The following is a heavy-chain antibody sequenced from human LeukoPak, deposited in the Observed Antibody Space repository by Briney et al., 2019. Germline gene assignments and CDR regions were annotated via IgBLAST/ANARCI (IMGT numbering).Heavy chain of an antibody. D-gene: IGHD3-22*01. CDR1: GGSISSYY. V-gene: IGHV4-59*01. Sequence: SETLSLTCTVSGGSISSYYWSWIRQPPGKGLEWIGYIYYGGSTNYNPSLKSRVTISVDTSKNQFSLKLSSVTAADTAVYYCARDYYDKEAFDIWGQGTMVTVSS. CDR3: ARDYYDKEAFDI. J-gene: IGHJ3*02. CDR2: IYYGGST.